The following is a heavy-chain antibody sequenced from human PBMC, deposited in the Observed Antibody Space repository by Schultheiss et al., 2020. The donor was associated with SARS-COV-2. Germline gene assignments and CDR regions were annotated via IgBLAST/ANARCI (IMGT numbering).Heavy chain of an antibody. CDR2: ISWNSGSI. CDR3: AKGRRWGDYFDY. J-gene: IGHJ4*02. V-gene: IGHV3-9*01. Sequence: LKISCAASGFTFSDKYMSWIRQAPGKGLEWVSGISWNSGSIGYADSVKGRFTISRDNAKNSLYLQMNSLRAEDTALYYCAKGRRWGDYFDYWGQGTLVTVSS. D-gene: IGHD4-23*01. CDR1: GFTFSDKY.